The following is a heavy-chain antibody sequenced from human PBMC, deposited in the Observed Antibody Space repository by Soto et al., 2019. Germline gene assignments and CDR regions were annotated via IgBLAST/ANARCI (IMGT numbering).Heavy chain of an antibody. D-gene: IGHD3-3*01. Sequence: EVQLVESGGGLVQPGVSLRLSCAASGFSVSNLYMTWVRQAPGKGLEWVAVISSGGSTYYADSVKGRFTISRDNSKNTLYLEMKSLRAGDTAVYYCARDTLGGAYEFCHGGQGTLVTDSS. J-gene: IGHJ4*02. CDR3: ARDTLGGAYEFCH. CDR2: ISSGGST. CDR1: GFSVSNLY. V-gene: IGHV3-66*01.